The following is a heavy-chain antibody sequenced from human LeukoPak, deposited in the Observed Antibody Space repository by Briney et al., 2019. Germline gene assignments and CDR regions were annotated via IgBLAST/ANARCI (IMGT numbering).Heavy chain of an antibody. CDR3: AKGTDILTGYQTDY. CDR1: GFTFSSYA. D-gene: IGHD3-9*01. Sequence: GGSLRLSCAASGFTFSSYAMSWVRQAPGKGLEWVSAISGSGGSTYYADSVKGRFTISRDNPKNTLYLQMNSLRAEDTAVYYCAKGTDILTGYQTDYWGQGTLVTVSS. V-gene: IGHV3-23*01. J-gene: IGHJ4*02. CDR2: ISGSGGST.